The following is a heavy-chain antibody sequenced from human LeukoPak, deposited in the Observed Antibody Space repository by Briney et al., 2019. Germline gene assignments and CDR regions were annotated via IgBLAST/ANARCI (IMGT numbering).Heavy chain of an antibody. V-gene: IGHV3-7*01. CDR3: ARERSELRLGELSYGYYFDY. J-gene: IGHJ4*02. CDR1: GFTFSSYW. CDR2: IKQDGSEK. D-gene: IGHD3-16*02. Sequence: GGSLRLSCAASGFTFSSYWMSWVRQAPGKGLEWVANIKQDGSEKYYVDSVKGRFTISRDNAKNSLYLQMNSLRAEDTAVYYCARERSELRLGELSYGYYFDYWGQGTLVTVSS.